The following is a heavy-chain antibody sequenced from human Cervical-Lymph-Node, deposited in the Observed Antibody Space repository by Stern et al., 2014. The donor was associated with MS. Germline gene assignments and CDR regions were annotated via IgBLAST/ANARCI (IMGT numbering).Heavy chain of an antibody. Sequence: ESGPALVKRTQTLTLTCSFSGFSLTSSGMSVSWIRQPPGKALEWLARIDLDDEKYYSTSLETRLTISKDTSENQVVLTVANMGPIDTGTYYCARTALGAWLYFDYWGQGALITVSS. CDR1: GFSLTSSGMS. D-gene: IGHD3-10*01. J-gene: IGHJ4*02. V-gene: IGHV2-70*11. CDR3: ARTALGAWLYFDY. CDR2: IDLDDEK.